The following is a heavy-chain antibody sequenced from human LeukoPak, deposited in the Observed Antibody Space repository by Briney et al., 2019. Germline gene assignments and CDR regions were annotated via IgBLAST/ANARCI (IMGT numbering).Heavy chain of an antibody. CDR2: ISSSSSYI. Sequence: AGGSLRLSCAASGFTFSSYSMNWVRQAPGKGLEWVSSISSSSSYIYHADSVKGRFTISRDNAENSLYLQMHSLETEDTALYYCTTEGFTYGHHALGIWGQGTVVTVSS. V-gene: IGHV3-21*03. CDR3: TTEGFTYGHHALGI. J-gene: IGHJ3*02. CDR1: GFTFSSYS. D-gene: IGHD5-18*01.